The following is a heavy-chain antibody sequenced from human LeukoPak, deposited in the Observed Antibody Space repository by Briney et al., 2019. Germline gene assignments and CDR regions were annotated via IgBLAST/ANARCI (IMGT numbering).Heavy chain of an antibody. V-gene: IGHV1-69*04. D-gene: IGHD4-23*01. J-gene: IGHJ3*02. Sequence: SVKVSCKASGGTFSSYAISWVRQAPGQGLEWMGRIIPILGIANYAQKFQGRVTITADKSTSTAYMELSSLRSEDTAVYYCARASGGAGGTDAFDIWGQGTMVTVSS. CDR3: ARASGGAGGTDAFDI. CDR1: GGTFSSYA. CDR2: IIPILGIA.